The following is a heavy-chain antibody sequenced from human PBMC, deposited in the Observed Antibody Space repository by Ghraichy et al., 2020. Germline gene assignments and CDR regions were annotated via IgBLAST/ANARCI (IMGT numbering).Heavy chain of an antibody. CDR2: IYYSGST. D-gene: IGHD6-13*01. V-gene: IGHV4-59*01. J-gene: IGHJ5*02. Sequence: SQTLSLTCTVSGGSISSYYWSWIRQPPGKGLEWIGYIYYSGSTNYNPSLKSRVTISVDTSKNQFSLKLSSVTAADTVVYYCARVELAAAGTGWFDPWGQGTLVTVSS. CDR1: GGSISSYY. CDR3: ARVELAAAGTGWFDP.